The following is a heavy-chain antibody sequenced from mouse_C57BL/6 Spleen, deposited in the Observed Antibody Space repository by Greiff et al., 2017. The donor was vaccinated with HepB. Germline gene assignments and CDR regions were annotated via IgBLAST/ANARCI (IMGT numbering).Heavy chain of an antibody. D-gene: IGHD1-1*01. CDR2: ISDGGSYT. Sequence: EVKLVESGGGLVKPGGSLKLSCAASGFTLSSYAMSWVRQTPEKRLEWVATISDGGSYTYYPDNVKGRFTISRDNAKNNLYLQMSHLKSEDTAMYYCARDYYGSSSYAMDYWGQGTSVTVSS. V-gene: IGHV5-4*01. J-gene: IGHJ4*01. CDR3: ARDYYGSSSYAMDY. CDR1: GFTLSSYA.